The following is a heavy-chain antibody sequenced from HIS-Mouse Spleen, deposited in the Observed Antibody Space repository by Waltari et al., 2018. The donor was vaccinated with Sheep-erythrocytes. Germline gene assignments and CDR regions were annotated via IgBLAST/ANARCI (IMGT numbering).Heavy chain of an antibody. CDR1: GGSISSSSYY. CDR3: ARDYVPGIRGYFDY. D-gene: IGHD3-10*01. V-gene: IGHV4-39*07. J-gene: IGHJ4*02. CDR2: IYYSGST. Sequence: QLQLQESGPGLVKPSETLSLTCTVSGGSISSSSYYWGWIRQPPGKGLEWIGSIYYSGSTYYNPSLQSRVTISVDTSKNQFSLKLSSVTAADTAVYYCARDYVPGIRGYFDYWGQGTLVTVSS.